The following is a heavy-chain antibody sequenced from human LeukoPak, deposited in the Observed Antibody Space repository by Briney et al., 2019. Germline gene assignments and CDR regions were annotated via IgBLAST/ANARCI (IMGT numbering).Heavy chain of an antibody. CDR3: AKDQPASAAASQSDY. CDR2: ISSSGSTI. V-gene: IGHV3-48*03. Sequence: GGSLRLSCAASGFTFSSYEMNWVRQAPGKGLEWGSYISSSGSTIYYADSVKGRFTISRDNAKNSLYLRMNSLRAEDTAVYYCAKDQPASAAASQSDYWGQGTLVTVSS. J-gene: IGHJ4*02. D-gene: IGHD6-13*01. CDR1: GFTFSSYE.